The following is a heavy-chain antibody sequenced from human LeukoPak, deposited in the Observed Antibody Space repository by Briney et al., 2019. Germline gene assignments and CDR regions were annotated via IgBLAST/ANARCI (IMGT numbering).Heavy chain of an antibody. CDR1: GGSISSFY. J-gene: IGHJ4*02. CDR2: MYSSGST. Sequence: SETLSLTCSVSGGSISSFYWSWIRQPPGKGLEWIGYMYSSGSTNYNPSLKSRVAMSVDTSKNQFSLKLSSVTAADTAVYYCARLSADSSSSRGFDYWGQGTLVTVSS. CDR3: ARLSADSSSSRGFDY. V-gene: IGHV4-59*12. D-gene: IGHD2-2*01.